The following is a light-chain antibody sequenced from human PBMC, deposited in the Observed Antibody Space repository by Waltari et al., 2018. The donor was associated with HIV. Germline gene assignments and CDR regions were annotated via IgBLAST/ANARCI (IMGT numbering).Light chain of an antibody. Sequence: QSVLTQPPSVSGTPGQRVTISCSGSSSNIGDNAVSWYQQFPGPAPNPPINSNNQRPSGVPDRFAGSKSGTSASLAISGLQSEDEADYYCATLDDSLNGPVFGGGTKVTVL. CDR2: SNN. CDR1: SSNIGDNA. CDR3: ATLDDSLNGPV. J-gene: IGLJ2*01. V-gene: IGLV1-44*01.